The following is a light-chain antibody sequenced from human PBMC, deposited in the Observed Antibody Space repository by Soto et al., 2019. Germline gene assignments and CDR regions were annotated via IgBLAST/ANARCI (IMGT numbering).Light chain of an antibody. J-gene: IGKJ1*01. CDR3: QQYGSSGT. V-gene: IGKV3-20*01. CDR2: GAS. CDR1: QSVSNNY. Sequence: EIVLTQSACTLSLSTGERATLSCRASQSVSNNYLAWYQQKPGQAPRLLIYGASTRATGIPARFSGSGSGTEFTLTISSLEPEDFAVYYCQQYGSSGTFGQGTKVDIK.